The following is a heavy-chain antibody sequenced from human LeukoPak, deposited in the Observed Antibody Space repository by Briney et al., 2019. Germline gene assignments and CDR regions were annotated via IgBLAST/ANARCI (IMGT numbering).Heavy chain of an antibody. CDR2: ITSNGGST. V-gene: IGHV3-64*01. D-gene: IGHD6-13*01. CDR3: ARGRSSWQYDVLDI. J-gene: IGHJ3*02. CDR1: GFTFSNFA. Sequence: PGGSLRLSCAASGFTFSNFAMHWVLQAPGKGLESVSTITSNGGSTYYANSVKGRFTMSRDNSNNTLFLQMGSLRAEDMAVYYCARGRSSWQYDVLDIWGQGTMVTVSS.